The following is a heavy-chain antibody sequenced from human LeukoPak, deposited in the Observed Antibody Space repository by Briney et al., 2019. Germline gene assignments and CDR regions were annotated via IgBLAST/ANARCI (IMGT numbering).Heavy chain of an antibody. CDR1: GFTFSSYW. Sequence: GGSLRLSCAASGFTFSSYWMSWVRQAPGKGLEWVANIKQDGSEKYYVDSVKGRFTISRDNAKNSLYLQMNSLRAEDTAVYYCARDWMKTAALGGFDYWGQGTLVTVSS. J-gene: IGHJ4*02. CDR3: ARDWMKTAALGGFDY. CDR2: IKQDGSEK. V-gene: IGHV3-7*01. D-gene: IGHD2-2*01.